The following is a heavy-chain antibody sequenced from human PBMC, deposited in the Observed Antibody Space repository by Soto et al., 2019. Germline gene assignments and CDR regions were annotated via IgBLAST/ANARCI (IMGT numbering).Heavy chain of an antibody. CDR2: IYHSGST. J-gene: IGHJ4*02. D-gene: IGHD3-16*01. V-gene: IGHV4-4*02. CDR3: AKDRRAGGNSAFYFDF. Sequence: SETLSLTCAVSGGSISSSNSWSWVRQPPGKGLEWIGEIYHSGSTNYNPSLKSRVTISVDKSKNQFSLKLSSVTAEDTAVYYCAKDRRAGGNSAFYFDFWGQGAQVTVSS. CDR1: GGSISSSNS.